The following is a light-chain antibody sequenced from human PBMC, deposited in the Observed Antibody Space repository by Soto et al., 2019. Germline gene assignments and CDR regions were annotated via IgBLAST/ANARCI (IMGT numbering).Light chain of an antibody. CDR1: SSDVGGYNY. CDR2: DVS. J-gene: IGLJ2*01. CDR3: SSYTSSSTYVV. Sequence: QSALTQPAFVSESPGQSITISCTGTSSDVGGYNYVSWYQQHPGKAPKLMIYDVSNRPSGVSNRFSGSKSGNTASLTISGLQAEDEADYYCSSYTSSSTYVVFGGGTKLTVL. V-gene: IGLV2-14*01.